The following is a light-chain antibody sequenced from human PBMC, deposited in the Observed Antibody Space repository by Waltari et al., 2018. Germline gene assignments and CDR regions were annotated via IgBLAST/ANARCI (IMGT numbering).Light chain of an antibody. CDR1: SSNVWNTV. CDR2: RND. J-gene: IGLJ3*02. Sequence: QSVLTQPPSASAAPGQTVTITCSGSSSNVWNTVVNWSQQNPGTAPKLLIYRNDQRPSGVPDRFSGSKSGTSASLAISGLQSEDEGDYYCASWDDSPNGRWVFGGGTKLTVL. V-gene: IGLV1-44*01. CDR3: ASWDDSPNGRWV.